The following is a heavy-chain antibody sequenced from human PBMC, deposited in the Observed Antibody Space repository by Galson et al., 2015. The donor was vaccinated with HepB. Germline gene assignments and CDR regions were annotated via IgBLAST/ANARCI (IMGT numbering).Heavy chain of an antibody. CDR2: ISYDGSNK. Sequence: SLRLSCAASGFTFSSYAMHWVRQAPGKGLEWVAVISYDGSNKYYADSVKGRFTISRDNSKNTLYLQMNSLRAEDTAVYYCARDWNDVKNSNWFDPWGQGTLVTVSS. CDR1: GFTFSSYA. D-gene: IGHD1-1*01. J-gene: IGHJ5*02. V-gene: IGHV3-30-3*01. CDR3: ARDWNDVKNSNWFDP.